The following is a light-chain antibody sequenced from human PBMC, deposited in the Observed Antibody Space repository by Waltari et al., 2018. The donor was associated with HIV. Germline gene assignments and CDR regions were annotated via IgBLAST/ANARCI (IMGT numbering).Light chain of an antibody. CDR2: AAS. J-gene: IGKJ3*01. V-gene: IGKV1-16*02. CDR1: QGVGNS. CDR3: QQSYTYPFT. Sequence: DIQLTQAPSSLSASVGDRVTITCRASQGVGNSLAWFHQRPGKAPQPLIYAASSLQGGVPTKFTGSGSGTDFTLTISSLPPEDLGTYYCQQSYTYPFTFGPVTKVDIK.